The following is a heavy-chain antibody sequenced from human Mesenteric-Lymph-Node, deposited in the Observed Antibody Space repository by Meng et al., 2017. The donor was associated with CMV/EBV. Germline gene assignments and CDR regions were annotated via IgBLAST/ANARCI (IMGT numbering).Heavy chain of an antibody. Sequence: ASVKVSCKASGYTFTGYYMHWVRQAPGQGLEWMGWIIPNSGGTNYAQKFQGRVTMTRDTSISTAYMELSRLRSEDTAVYYCARSEVPAAIPGDYYGMDVWGQGTTVTVSS. J-gene: IGHJ6*02. CDR1: GYTFTGYY. D-gene: IGHD2-2*01. V-gene: IGHV1-2*02. CDR2: IIPNSGGT. CDR3: ARSEVPAAIPGDYYGMDV.